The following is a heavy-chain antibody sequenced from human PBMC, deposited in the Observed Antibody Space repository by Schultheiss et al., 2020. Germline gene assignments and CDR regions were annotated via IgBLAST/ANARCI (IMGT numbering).Heavy chain of an antibody. CDR1: GGSISSGGYY. J-gene: IGHJ5*02. D-gene: IGHD2-15*01. V-gene: IGHV4-39*01. CDR2: IYYSGST. Sequence: SETMSLTCTVSGGSISSGGYYWSWIRQHPGKGLEWIGYIYYSGSTYYNPSLKSRVTISVDTSKNQFSLKLSSVTAADTAVYYCARQVVVAAWFDPWGQGTLVTVAS. CDR3: ARQVVVAAWFDP.